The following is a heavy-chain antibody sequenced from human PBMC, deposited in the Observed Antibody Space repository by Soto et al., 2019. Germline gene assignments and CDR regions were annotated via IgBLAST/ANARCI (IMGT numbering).Heavy chain of an antibody. D-gene: IGHD2-2*01. CDR3: AREFCGEYAWFGP. Sequence: PSETLSRTCTVSGGSISSYYWSWIRQPAGKGLEWIGRIYTSGSTNYNPSLKSRVTMSVDTSKNQFSLKLSSVPAADPAVYFWAREFCGEYAWFGPWRQGTRVTFS. CDR1: GGSISSYY. V-gene: IGHV4-4*07. J-gene: IGHJ5*02. CDR2: IYTSGST.